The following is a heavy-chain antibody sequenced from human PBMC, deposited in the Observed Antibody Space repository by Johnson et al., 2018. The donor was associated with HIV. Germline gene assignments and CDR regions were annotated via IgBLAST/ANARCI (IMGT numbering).Heavy chain of an antibody. CDR2: ISGSGNST. D-gene: IGHD1-1*01. Sequence: VLLVESGGGLVQPGGSLRLSCAASRIIFDNYGMTWVRQAPGKGLEWVSAISGSGNSTYYADSVKGRFTISRDNSQNTLYLQMNSLSSEDTAVYYCARDDDVKAFDIWGQGTMVTVSS. CDR1: RIIFDNYG. J-gene: IGHJ3*02. CDR3: ARDDDVKAFDI. V-gene: IGHV3-23*04.